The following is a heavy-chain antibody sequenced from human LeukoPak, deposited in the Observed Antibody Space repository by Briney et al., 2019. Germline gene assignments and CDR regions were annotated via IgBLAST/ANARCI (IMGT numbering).Heavy chain of an antibody. V-gene: IGHV4-59*01. Sequence: PSETLSLTCTVSGGSISSYYWSWIRQPPGKGLEWIGYIYYSGSTNYNPSLKSRVTISVDTSKNQFSLTLSSVTAADTAVYYCARVGYCSSTSCYTGYYYMDVWGKGTTVTVSS. CDR2: IYYSGST. J-gene: IGHJ6*03. D-gene: IGHD2-2*02. CDR1: GGSISSYY. CDR3: ARVGYCSSTSCYTGYYYMDV.